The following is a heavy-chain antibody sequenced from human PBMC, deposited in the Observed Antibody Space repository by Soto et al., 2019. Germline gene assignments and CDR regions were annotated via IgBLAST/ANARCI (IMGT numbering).Heavy chain of an antibody. CDR1: GGSVSSGSYY. J-gene: IGHJ4*02. D-gene: IGHD3-9*01. V-gene: IGHV4-61*01. Sequence: QVQLQESGPGLVKPSETLSLTCTVSGGSVSSGSYYWSWIRQPPGNGLEWIGYIYYSGSTNYNPALKSRVTISVDTSKNQFSLKLTSVTAADTAVYYCARGVRYFDWLSPGPLFDYWGQGTLVTVSS. CDR3: ARGVRYFDWLSPGPLFDY. CDR2: IYYSGST.